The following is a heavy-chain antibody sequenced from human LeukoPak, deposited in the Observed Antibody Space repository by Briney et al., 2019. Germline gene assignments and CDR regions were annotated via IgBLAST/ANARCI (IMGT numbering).Heavy chain of an antibody. D-gene: IGHD4-17*01. CDR2: ISSSGSYI. V-gene: IGHV3-21*01. CDR3: ARDDYDDPYFDY. CDR1: GFTFSSYT. J-gene: IGHJ4*02. Sequence: GGSLRLSCAASGFTFSSYTMNWVRQAPGKGLEWVSSISSSGSYIYYGDTVQGRFTISRDNAKSSLYLQMSSLGDEDTAVYYCARDDYDDPYFDYWGQGTLVTVSS.